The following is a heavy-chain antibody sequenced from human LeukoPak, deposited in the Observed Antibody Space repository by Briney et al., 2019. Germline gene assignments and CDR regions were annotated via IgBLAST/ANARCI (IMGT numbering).Heavy chain of an antibody. CDR3: ARESSSGWYFFDY. J-gene: IGHJ4*02. D-gene: IGHD6-19*01. CDR2: IYYSGST. V-gene: IGHV4-31*03. CDR1: GGSISSGGYY. Sequence: PSETLSLTCSVSGGSISSGGYYWSWIRQHPGKGLEWIGYIYYSGSTYYSPSLKSRVTISVDTSKNQFSLKLSSVTAADTAVYYCARESSSGWYFFDYWGQGTLVTVSS.